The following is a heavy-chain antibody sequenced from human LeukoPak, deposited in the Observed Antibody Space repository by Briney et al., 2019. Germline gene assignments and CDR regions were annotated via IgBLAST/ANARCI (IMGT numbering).Heavy chain of an antibody. CDR3: AXDLXGGSGSYYLDF. Sequence: GGSLRLSCAASGFALSTSGMHWVRQAPAKGLEWVALISHDGRNQSSADSVKGRVTISRDNSKNTLYLQMNSLTVEDTAVYYXAXDLXGGSGSYYLDFWGQGTLVTVSS. V-gene: IGHV3-30*18. CDR1: GFALSTSG. CDR2: ISHDGRNQ. J-gene: IGHJ4*02. D-gene: IGHD3-10*01.